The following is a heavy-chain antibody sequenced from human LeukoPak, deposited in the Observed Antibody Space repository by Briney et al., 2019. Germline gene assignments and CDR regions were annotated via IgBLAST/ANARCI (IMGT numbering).Heavy chain of an antibody. CDR2: IYFSGST. V-gene: IGHV4-39*01. J-gene: IGHJ3*01. CDR1: GGSISSSNYY. Sequence: PSETLSLTCTVSGGSISSSNYYWGWIRQSPGKGLEWIGTIYFSGSTYYNPSLQSRVTISVDTSKRQFSLEMNSVTAADTAVYYCARQLEGKVVISLHGFDGSGQGTMVTV. D-gene: IGHD1-1*01. CDR3: ARQLEGKVVISLHGFDG.